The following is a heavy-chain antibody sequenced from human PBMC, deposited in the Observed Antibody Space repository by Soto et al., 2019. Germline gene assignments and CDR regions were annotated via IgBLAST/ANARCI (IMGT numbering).Heavy chain of an antibody. J-gene: IGHJ5*02. Sequence: EVQLVESGGGWVQPGGSLRLSCAASGFTFSSYSMNWFRQAPGKGLEWVSYISSSSSTIYYADSVKGRFTISRDNAKNSLYLQMNSLRDEDTAVYYCAREAAAGYLKWFDPWGEGTLVSVSS. D-gene: IGHD6-13*01. V-gene: IGHV3-48*02. CDR1: GFTFSSYS. CDR2: ISSSSSTI. CDR3: AREAAAGYLKWFDP.